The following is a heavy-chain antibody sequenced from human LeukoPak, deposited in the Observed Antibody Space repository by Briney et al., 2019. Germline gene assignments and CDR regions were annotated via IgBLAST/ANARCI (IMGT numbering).Heavy chain of an antibody. D-gene: IGHD4-17*01. CDR1: GGSISTVGYY. J-gene: IGHJ5*02. V-gene: IGHV4-39*02. Sequence: SETLSLTCTVSGGSISTVGYYWGWIRQPPGKGLEWIGSIYYTGSTYYNPSLKSRLTISVDTSKNQLSLKLSSVTAADTAVYYCARDRATVTTRPTDNWFDPWGQGTLVTVSS. CDR2: IYYTGST. CDR3: ARDRATVTTRPTDNWFDP.